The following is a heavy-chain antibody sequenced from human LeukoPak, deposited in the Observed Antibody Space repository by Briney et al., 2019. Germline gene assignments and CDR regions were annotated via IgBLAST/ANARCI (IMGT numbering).Heavy chain of an antibody. D-gene: IGHD3-10*01. J-gene: IGHJ6*03. CDR3: ARVKGYYGSGSYYYYYYMDV. CDR1: GGSISSHY. CDR2: IYYSGST. V-gene: IGHV4-59*11. Sequence: SETLSLTCTVSGGSISSHYWSWIRQPPGKGLEWIGYIYYSGSTNYNPSLKSRVTISVDTSKNQFSLKLSSVTAADTAVYYCARVKGYYGSGSYYYYYYMDVWGKGTTVTVSS.